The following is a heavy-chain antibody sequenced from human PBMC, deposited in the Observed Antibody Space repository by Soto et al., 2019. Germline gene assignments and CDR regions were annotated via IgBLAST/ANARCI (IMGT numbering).Heavy chain of an antibody. CDR2: ISGSGIST. J-gene: IGHJ4*02. CDR1: GFTFSSYA. D-gene: IGHD6-19*01. Sequence: EVQLLESGGGLVQPGGSLRLSCAASGFTFSSYAMSWVRQAPGKGLEWVSAISGSGISTYYADSVKGRFTISRDNSKNTLYLPMNSLRAEDTAVYYCAKDLGYSTGWEPFDYWGQGTLVTVSS. CDR3: AKDLGYSTGWEPFDY. V-gene: IGHV3-23*01.